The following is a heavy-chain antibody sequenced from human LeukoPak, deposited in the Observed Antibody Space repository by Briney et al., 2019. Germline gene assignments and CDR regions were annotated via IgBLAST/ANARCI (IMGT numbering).Heavy chain of an antibody. CDR1: GGSFSGYY. Sequence: PSETLSLTCAVYGGSFSGYYWTWIRQSPGKGLEWIGEIDYSEITNYSPSLKSRVTISLDTSKNQFSLNLTSVTAADTAVYYCTRSGYYRSWFDPWGRGTPVIVSS. J-gene: IGHJ5*02. V-gene: IGHV4-34*01. CDR3: TRSGYYRSWFDP. CDR2: IDYSEIT. D-gene: IGHD3-3*01.